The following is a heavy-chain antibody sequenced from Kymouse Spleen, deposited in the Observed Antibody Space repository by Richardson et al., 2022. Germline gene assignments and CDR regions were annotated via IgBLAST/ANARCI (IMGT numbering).Heavy chain of an antibody. CDR3: ASGRHRYNWNYPYFDY. Sequence: QVQLVESGGGVVQPGRSLRLSCAASGFTFSSYGMHWVRQAPGKGLEWVAVIWYDGSNKYYADSVKGRFTISRDNSKNTLYLQMNSLRAEDTAVYYCASGRHRYNWNYPYFDYWGQGTLVTVSS. D-gene: IGHD1-7*01. CDR1: GFTFSSYG. J-gene: IGHJ4*02. CDR2: IWYDGSNK. V-gene: IGHV3-33*01.